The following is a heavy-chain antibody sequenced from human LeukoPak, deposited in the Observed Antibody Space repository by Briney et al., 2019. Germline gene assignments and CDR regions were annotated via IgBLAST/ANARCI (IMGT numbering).Heavy chain of an antibody. D-gene: IGHD6-19*01. CDR2: INPNSGGT. CDR3: ARDGFSIAVAAPDY. CDR1: GYTFTTYA. V-gene: IGHV1-18*04. J-gene: IGHJ4*02. Sequence: ASVKVSCKASGYTFTTYAMHWVRQAPGQGLEWMGWINPNSGGTNYAQKLQGRVTMTTDTSTSTAYMELRSLRSDDTAVYYCARDGFSIAVAAPDYWGQGTLVTVSS.